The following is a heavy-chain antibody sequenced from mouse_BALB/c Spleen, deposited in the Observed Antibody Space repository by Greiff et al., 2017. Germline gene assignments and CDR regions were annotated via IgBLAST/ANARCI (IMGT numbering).Heavy chain of an antibody. CDR1: GYTFTDYE. CDR3: TRRLPSEAFAY. V-gene: IGHV1-15*01. CDR2: IDPETGGT. Sequence: LQESGAELVRPGASVTLSCKASGYTFTDYEMHWVKQTPVHGLEWIGAIDPETGGTAYNQKFKGKATLTADKSSSTAYMELRSLTSEDSAVYYCTRRLPSEAFAYWGQGTLVTVSA. D-gene: IGHD3-2*02. J-gene: IGHJ3*01.